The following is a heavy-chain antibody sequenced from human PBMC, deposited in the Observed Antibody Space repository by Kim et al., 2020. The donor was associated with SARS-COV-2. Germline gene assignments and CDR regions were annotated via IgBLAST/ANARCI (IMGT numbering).Heavy chain of an antibody. Sequence: GGSLRLSCAASGFTFSSYGMHWVRQAPGKGLEWVAVIWYDGSNKYYADSVKGRFTISRDNSKNTLYLQMNSLRAEDTAVYYCARAVIWFEVNNWFDPWGQGTLVTVSS. V-gene: IGHV3-33*01. J-gene: IGHJ5*02. D-gene: IGHD3-10*01. CDR1: GFTFSSYG. CDR2: IWYDGSNK. CDR3: ARAVIWFEVNNWFDP.